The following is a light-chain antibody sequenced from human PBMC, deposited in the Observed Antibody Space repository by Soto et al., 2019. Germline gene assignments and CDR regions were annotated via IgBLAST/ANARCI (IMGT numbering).Light chain of an antibody. Sequence: DIQMTQSPSSLSASVGDRVTITCQASQDISNYLNWYQQKPGKAPKLLIYDASNLETGVPSRFSGSGSGTDFTFTISSLQPEDIATYYCLQHTSYPFTFGPGTKVDIK. J-gene: IGKJ3*01. CDR2: DAS. CDR3: LQHTSYPFT. CDR1: QDISNY. V-gene: IGKV1-33*01.